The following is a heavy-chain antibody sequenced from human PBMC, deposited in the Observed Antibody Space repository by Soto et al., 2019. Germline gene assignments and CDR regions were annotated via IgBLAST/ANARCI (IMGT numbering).Heavy chain of an antibody. J-gene: IGHJ6*02. CDR3: ARDRSDYYDSSGYLPLYYYYGMDV. CDR2: ISSSGSTI. V-gene: IGHV3-48*03. Sequence: EVQLVESGGGLVQPGGSLRLSCAASGFTFSSYEMNWVRQAPGKGLEWVSYISSSGSTIYYAESVKGRFTISRDNSKNSLYQQMNSLRAEDTAVYYCARDRSDYYDSSGYLPLYYYYGMDVWGQGTTVTVS. CDR1: GFTFSSYE. D-gene: IGHD3-22*01.